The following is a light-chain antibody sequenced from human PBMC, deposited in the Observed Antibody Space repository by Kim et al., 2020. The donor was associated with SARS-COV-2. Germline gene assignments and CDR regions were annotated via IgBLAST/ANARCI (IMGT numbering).Light chain of an antibody. V-gene: IGLV2-14*03. CDR1: SSDVGAYDY. J-gene: IGLJ3*02. CDR2: DVS. Sequence: GQSITISCTGTSSDVGAYDYVSWYQQHPGKAPKLMIYDVSHRPSGISNRFSGSKSGNTASLTISGLQAEDEADYYCSSYASRSWVFGGGTQLTVL. CDR3: SSYASRSWV.